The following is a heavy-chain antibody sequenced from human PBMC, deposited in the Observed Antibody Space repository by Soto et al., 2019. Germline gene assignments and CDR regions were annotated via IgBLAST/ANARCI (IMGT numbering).Heavy chain of an antibody. CDR2: IHSHSRST. Sequence: PVGSLRLSCVGSGFTFSDYYMSWIRQAPGKGLEWISNIHSHSRSTEYADSVQGRFTVSRDNAKNTLYLQLDSPKDDDTAVYYCTRDSMTAGHVYCGQGTPVTVSS. CDR1: GFTFSDYY. J-gene: IGHJ4*02. CDR3: TRDSMTAGHVY. D-gene: IGHD6-19*01. V-gene: IGHV3-11*06.